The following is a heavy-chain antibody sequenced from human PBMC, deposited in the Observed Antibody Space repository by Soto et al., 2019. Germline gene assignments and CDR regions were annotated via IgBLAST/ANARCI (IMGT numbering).Heavy chain of an antibody. CDR2: IYYSGST. CDR3: ARGFEYNWSVDY. CDR1: GGSISSYY. V-gene: IGHV4-59*01. D-gene: IGHD1-1*01. J-gene: IGHJ4*02. Sequence: SETLSLTCTVSGGSISSYYWSWIRQPPGKGLEWIGYIYYSGSTNYNPSLKSRVIISVDTSKNQFSLKLSSVTAADTAVYYCARGFEYNWSVDYWGQGTLVTVSS.